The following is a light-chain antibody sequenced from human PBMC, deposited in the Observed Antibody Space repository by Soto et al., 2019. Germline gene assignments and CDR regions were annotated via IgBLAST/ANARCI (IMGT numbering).Light chain of an antibody. CDR2: ANT. J-gene: IGLJ1*01. CDR1: SSNIGAGYD. V-gene: IGLV1-40*01. Sequence: QSVLTQPRSVSGSPGQSVTISCTGSSSNIGAGYDVHWYQQLPGTAPKLLIYANTNRPSGVPGRFSGSKSGTSASLAITGLQAEDEADYYCQSYDSSLSGYVFGTGTKVTVL. CDR3: QSYDSSLSGYV.